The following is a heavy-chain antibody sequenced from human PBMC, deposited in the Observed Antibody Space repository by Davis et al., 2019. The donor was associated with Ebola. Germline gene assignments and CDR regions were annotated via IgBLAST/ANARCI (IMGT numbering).Heavy chain of an antibody. D-gene: IGHD6-6*01. V-gene: IGHV4-39*07. Sequence: ETLSLTCSVSGGSISSGTYYWGWVRQPPGKGLEWIGSIYYNGRTYYSSSLEGRVTILLDTSKNQFSLKLRSVTAADTAVYFCARLSGLFSSSSGALFFDLWGRGTLVSVSS. J-gene: IGHJ2*01. CDR1: GGSISSGTYY. CDR2: IYYNGRT. CDR3: ARLSGLFSSSSGALFFDL.